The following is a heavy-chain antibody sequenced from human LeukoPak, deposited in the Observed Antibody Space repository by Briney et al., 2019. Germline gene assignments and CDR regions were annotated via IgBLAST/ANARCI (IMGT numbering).Heavy chain of an antibody. D-gene: IGHD3-22*01. J-gene: IGHJ4*02. Sequence: GGSLRLSCAASGFTFGDYGMSWVRQAPGRGLEWVSGINWNGGSTGYADSVKGRFTISRDNAKNSLYLQMNSLRAEDTAVYYCARDTGAYYDSGGLDYWGQGTLVTVSS. CDR1: GFTFGDYG. V-gene: IGHV3-20*04. CDR3: ARDTGAYYDSGGLDY. CDR2: INWNGGST.